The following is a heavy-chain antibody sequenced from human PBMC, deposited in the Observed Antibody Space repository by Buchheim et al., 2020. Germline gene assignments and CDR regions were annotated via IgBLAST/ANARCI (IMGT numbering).Heavy chain of an antibody. J-gene: IGHJ4*02. V-gene: IGHV3-33*01. CDR2: IWYDGSKK. CDR3: ARGTLYSSGWPYYFDY. Sequence: QVQLVESGGGVVQPGRSLRLSCAASGFTFSSYGMHWVRQAPGKGLEWVADIWYDGSKKHYADSVKGRFTISRDNSKTTLYLQMNSLRAEDTAVFYCARGTLYSSGWPYYFDYWGQGTL. D-gene: IGHD6-19*01. CDR1: GFTFSSYG.